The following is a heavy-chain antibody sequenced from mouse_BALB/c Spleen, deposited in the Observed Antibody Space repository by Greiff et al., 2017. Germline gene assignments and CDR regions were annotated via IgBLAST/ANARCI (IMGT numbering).Heavy chain of an antibody. CDR2: ISSGGST. V-gene: IGHV5-6-5*01. J-gene: IGHJ4*01. D-gene: IGHD2-1*01. CDR1: GFTFSSYA. Sequence: EVQRVESGGGLVKPGGSLKLSCAASGFTFSSYAMSWVRQTPEKRLEWVASISSGGSTYYPDSVKGRFTISRDNARNILYLQMSSLRSEDTAMYYCARGRDYYGNGAMDYWGQGTSVTVSS. CDR3: ARGRDYYGNGAMDY.